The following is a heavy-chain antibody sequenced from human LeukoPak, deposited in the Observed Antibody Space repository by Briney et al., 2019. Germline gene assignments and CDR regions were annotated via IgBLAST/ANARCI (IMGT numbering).Heavy chain of an antibody. CDR3: ARVREQQLSRFDY. Sequence: GGSLRLSCAASGFTFSNYAMHWVRQAPGKGLEWVAVISYDGSNKFYADSVKGRFTISRDNSKNTLYLQMNSLRAEDTAVYDCARVREQQLSRFDYWGQGTLVSVSS. D-gene: IGHD6-13*01. CDR2: ISYDGSNK. V-gene: IGHV3-30*04. J-gene: IGHJ4*02. CDR1: GFTFSNYA.